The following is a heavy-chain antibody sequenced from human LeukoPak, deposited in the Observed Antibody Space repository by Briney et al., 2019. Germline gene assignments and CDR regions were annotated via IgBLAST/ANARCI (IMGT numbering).Heavy chain of an antibody. CDR2: ISSSSSYI. CDR3: ASNYDYVWGSYRYTGGHYYGMDV. D-gene: IGHD3-16*02. CDR1: GFTFSSYS. Sequence: KPGGSLRLSCAASGFTFSSYSMNWVRQAPGKGLEWVSSISSSSSYIYYADSVKGRFTISRDNAKNSLYLQMNSLRAEDTAVYYCASNYDYVWGSYRYTGGHYYGMDVWGQGTTVTVSS. J-gene: IGHJ6*02. V-gene: IGHV3-21*01.